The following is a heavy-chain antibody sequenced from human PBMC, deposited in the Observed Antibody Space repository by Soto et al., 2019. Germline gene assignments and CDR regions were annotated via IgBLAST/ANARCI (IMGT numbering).Heavy chain of an antibody. D-gene: IGHD3-9*01. Sequence: GGSLRLSCAASGFTFSSYAMHRVRQAPGKGLEWVAVISYDGSNKYYADSVKGRFTISRDNSKNTLYLQMNSLRAEDTAVYYCARVTPDILTGFYYYGMDVWGQGTTVTVSS. CDR2: ISYDGSNK. V-gene: IGHV3-30-3*01. CDR3: ARVTPDILTGFYYYGMDV. CDR1: GFTFSSYA. J-gene: IGHJ6*02.